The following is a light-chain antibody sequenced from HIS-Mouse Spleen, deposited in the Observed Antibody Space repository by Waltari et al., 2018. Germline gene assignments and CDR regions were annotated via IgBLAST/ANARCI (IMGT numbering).Light chain of an antibody. V-gene: IGLV2-23*01. CDR1: RSDVGSYNL. CDR3: CSYAGSSTFVV. J-gene: IGLJ2*01. Sequence: QSALTQPASVSGSPGQSITISCTGTRSDVGSYNLVPWYQQHPGKAPKLMIYEGSKRPSGVSNRFSGSKSGNTASLTISGLQAEDEADYYCCSYAGSSTFVVFGGGTKLTVL. CDR2: EGS.